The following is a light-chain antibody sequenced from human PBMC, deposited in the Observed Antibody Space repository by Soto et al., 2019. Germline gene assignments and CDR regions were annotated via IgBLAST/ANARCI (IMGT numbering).Light chain of an antibody. V-gene: IGLV2-8*01. Sequence: QSALTRPPSASGSPGQSVTISCTGTSSDVGAYNYVSWYQQHAGKAPKLVIHEVTKRPSGVPDRFSGSKSANTASLTVSGLQAEDEAYYYCSSFASSNTWVFGRGTKLTVL. CDR3: SSFASSNTWV. J-gene: IGLJ3*02. CDR1: SSDVGAYNY. CDR2: EVT.